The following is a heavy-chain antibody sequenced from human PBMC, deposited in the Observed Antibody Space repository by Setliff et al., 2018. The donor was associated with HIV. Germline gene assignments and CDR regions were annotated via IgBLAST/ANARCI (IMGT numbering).Heavy chain of an antibody. CDR2: IIPVFDTA. CDR3: ARVNGGNSPYYFDS. Sequence: SVKVSCKASGGTFSSYAINWVRQAPGQGLEWMGGIIPVFDTANDAQKFQGRVTITADESTSTSSMELSSLGSEDTAVYYCARVNGGNSPYYFDSWGQGTLVTVSS. D-gene: IGHD2-21*02. J-gene: IGHJ4*02. CDR1: GGTFSSYA. V-gene: IGHV1-69*13.